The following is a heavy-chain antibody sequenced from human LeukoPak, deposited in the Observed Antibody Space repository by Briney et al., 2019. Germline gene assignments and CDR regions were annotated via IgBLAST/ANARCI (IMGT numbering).Heavy chain of an antibody. CDR3: AKGVSRWDYGDYGLGY. D-gene: IGHD4-17*01. J-gene: IGHJ4*02. CDR1: GFTFSIYS. CDR2: IRSNGRST. V-gene: IGHV3-23*01. Sequence: GESLRLSCAASGFTFSIYSVSWVRQAPGKVREWVAAIRSNGRSTYYADSVKGRFTISRDNSKNTVYLQMNSLRAEDTAVFYCAKGVSRWDYGDYGLGYWGQGTLVTVSS.